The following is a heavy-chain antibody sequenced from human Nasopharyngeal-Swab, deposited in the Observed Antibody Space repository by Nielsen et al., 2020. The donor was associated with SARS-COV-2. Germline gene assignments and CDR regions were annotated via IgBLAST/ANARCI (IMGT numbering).Heavy chain of an antibody. V-gene: IGHV3-21*01. D-gene: IGHD6-6*01. CDR3: ARGGGDSRSPFDY. CDR2: ISSSSSYI. CDR1: GFTFSSSS. J-gene: IGHJ4*02. Sequence: ESLKISCAASGFTFSSSSMKLVRQAPGKGLGWVSSISSSSSYIYYADSVRGRFTISRGNAKNSMYLQMNSLRAEDTAVYYCARGGGDSRSPFDYWGQGTLVTVSS.